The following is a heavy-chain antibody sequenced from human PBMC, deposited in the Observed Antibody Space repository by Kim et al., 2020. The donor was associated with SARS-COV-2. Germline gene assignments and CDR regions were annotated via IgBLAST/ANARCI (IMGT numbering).Heavy chain of an antibody. J-gene: IGHJ4*02. CDR1: GGSISSYY. D-gene: IGHD4-17*01. CDR2: IYYSGST. CDR3: ARDGPLYGDYFDY. Sequence: SETLSLTCTVSGGSISSYYWSWIRQPPGKGLEWIGYIYYSGSTNYNPSLKSRVTISVDTSKNQFSLKLSSVTAADTAVYYCARDGPLYGDYFDYWGQGTLVTVSS. V-gene: IGHV4-59*01.